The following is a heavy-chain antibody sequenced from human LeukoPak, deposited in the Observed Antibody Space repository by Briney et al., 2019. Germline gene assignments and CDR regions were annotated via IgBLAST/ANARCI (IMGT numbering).Heavy chain of an antibody. D-gene: IGHD2-8*02. CDR1: GYTFTNYY. Sequence: GASVKVSCKASGYTFTNYYMHWVRRAPGQGLEWVGLINPSGTSTNFARKFQGRVTMTRDTSTNTVYMELSGLTSEDTAVYYCAREESGGYLDYWGQGTVVTVSS. CDR3: AREESGGYLDY. V-gene: IGHV1-46*01. J-gene: IGHJ4*02. CDR2: INPSGTST.